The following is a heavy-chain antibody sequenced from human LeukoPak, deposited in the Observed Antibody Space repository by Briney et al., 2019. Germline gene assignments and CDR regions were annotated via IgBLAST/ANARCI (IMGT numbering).Heavy chain of an antibody. CDR1: GFTVSSNY. D-gene: IGHD1-14*01. CDR3: ARGTTTSHPQGSFGY. CDR2: IYSGGST. J-gene: IGHJ4*02. V-gene: IGHV3-53*01. Sequence: GGSLRLSCAASGFTVSSNYMSWVRQAPGKGLEWVSVIYSGGSTYYADSVKGRFTISRDNAKNSLYLQMSSLRVEDTAIYYCARGTTTSHPQGSFGYWGQGTLVTVSS.